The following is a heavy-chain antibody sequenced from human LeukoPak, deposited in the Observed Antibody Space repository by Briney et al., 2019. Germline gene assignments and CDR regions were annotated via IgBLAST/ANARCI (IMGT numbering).Heavy chain of an antibody. CDR3: ARSIKWLRLDLNWFDP. CDR1: GGTFSSYA. Sequence: LVKVSCKASGGTFSSYAISWVRQAPGQGLEWMGGIIPIFGTADYAQKFQGRVTITTDESTSTAYMELSSLRSEDTAVYYCARSIKWLRLDLNWFDPWGQGTLVTVSS. V-gene: IGHV1-69*05. CDR2: IIPIFGTA. D-gene: IGHD5-12*01. J-gene: IGHJ5*02.